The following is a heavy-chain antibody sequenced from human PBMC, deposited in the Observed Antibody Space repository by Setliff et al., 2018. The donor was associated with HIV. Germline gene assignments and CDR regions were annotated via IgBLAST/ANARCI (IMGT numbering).Heavy chain of an antibody. Sequence: LRLSCAASGFTYSSYWMGWVRQAPGKGLEWVANIKQDGSEKYYVDSVKGRFTISRDNAKNSLFLQMNSLRAEDTAVYYCAKDIIPTTDGDAFDIWGQGTMVTVSS. CDR2: IKQDGSEK. CDR3: AKDIIPTTDGDAFDI. J-gene: IGHJ3*02. CDR1: GFTYSSYW. V-gene: IGHV3-7*03. D-gene: IGHD1-20*01.